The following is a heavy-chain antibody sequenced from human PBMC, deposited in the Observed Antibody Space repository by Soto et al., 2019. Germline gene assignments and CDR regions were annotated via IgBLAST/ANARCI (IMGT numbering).Heavy chain of an antibody. CDR1: GYTFTRSG. V-gene: IGHV1-18*01. J-gene: IGHJ6*02. CDR2: ISTYNGDT. CDR3: AREGVAPYYYYGMDV. D-gene: IGHD5-12*01. Sequence: QVQLVQSGAEVKKPGASVKVSCKASGYTFTRSGISWVRQAPGQGLEWMGWISTYNGDTNYAQTFQGRVTMTTETSTSTVYMELRSLISDDTAVYYCAREGVAPYYYYGMDVWCQGTPVTVSS.